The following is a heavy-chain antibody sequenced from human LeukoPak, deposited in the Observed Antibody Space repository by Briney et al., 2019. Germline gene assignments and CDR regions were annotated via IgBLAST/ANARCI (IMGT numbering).Heavy chain of an antibody. J-gene: IGHJ4*02. CDR2: ISGSSSYI. D-gene: IGHD6-19*01. Sequence: GGSLRLSCAASGFTFSNYWMHWVRQAPGKGLEWVSSISGSSSYIYYADSVKGRFTISRGNAKNSLYLEMNSLRAEDTAVYYCARDRIAVAATETSFDYWGQGTLVTVSS. CDR3: ARDRIAVAATETSFDY. CDR1: GFTFSNYW. V-gene: IGHV3-21*01.